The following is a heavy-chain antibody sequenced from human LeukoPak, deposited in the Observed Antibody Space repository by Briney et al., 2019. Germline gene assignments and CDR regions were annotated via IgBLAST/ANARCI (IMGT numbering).Heavy chain of an antibody. V-gene: IGHV3-30*18. CDR2: ILYDGSNK. CDR3: AKEASRGSSFPYTPIEKPYYLDY. Sequence: GGSLRLSCAASEFTFSSYAMHWVRQAPGKGLEWVAVILYDGSNKKYADSVKGRFTISRDNSKNTLFLQMNSLRAEDTAVYYCAKEASRGSSFPYTPIEKPYYLDYWGQGTLVTVSS. J-gene: IGHJ4*02. D-gene: IGHD5-18*01. CDR1: EFTFSSYA.